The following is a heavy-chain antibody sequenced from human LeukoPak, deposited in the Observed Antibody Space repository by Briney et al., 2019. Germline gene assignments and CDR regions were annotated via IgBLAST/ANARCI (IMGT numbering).Heavy chain of an antibody. CDR3: AKDRGGGSQLGDAYDV. CDR1: GFTLSSYE. CDR2: ISSSGSTI. J-gene: IGHJ3*01. Sequence: PGGSLRLSCVASGFTLSSYEMNWVRQAPGKGLEWVSYISSSGSTIYYADSVKGRFTISRDNVRKSLYLQMNSLRIEDTALYYCAKDRGGGSQLGDAYDVWGQGTMVSVSS. D-gene: IGHD5-24*01. V-gene: IGHV3-48*03.